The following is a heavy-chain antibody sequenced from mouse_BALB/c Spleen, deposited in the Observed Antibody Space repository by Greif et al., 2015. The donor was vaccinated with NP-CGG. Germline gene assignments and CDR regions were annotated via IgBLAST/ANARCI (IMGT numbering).Heavy chain of an antibody. Sequence: EVKLQESGGGLVKPGGSLKLSCAASGFTFSSYTMSWVRQTPEKRLEWVATISSGGSYTYYPDSVKGRFTISRDNAKNTLYLQMSSLKSEDTAMYYCTREDDGYYGYWGQGTTRTVSS. CDR2: ISSGGSYT. V-gene: IGHV5-6-4*01. CDR3: TREDDGYYGY. CDR1: GFTFSSYT. J-gene: IGHJ2*01. D-gene: IGHD2-3*01.